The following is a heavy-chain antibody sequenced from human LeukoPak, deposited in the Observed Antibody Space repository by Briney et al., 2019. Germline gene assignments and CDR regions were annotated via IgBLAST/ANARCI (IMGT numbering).Heavy chain of an antibody. Sequence: SETLSLTCTVSGGSISSYYWSWIRQPPGKGLEWIGYIYYSGSTNYNPSLKSRVTISVDTSKNQFSLKLSSVTAADTAVYYCARGNSGSWLQYYYYYYMDVWGKGTTVTVSS. CDR1: GGSISSYY. CDR2: IYYSGST. CDR3: ARGNSGSWLQYYYYYYMDV. J-gene: IGHJ6*03. D-gene: IGHD1-26*01. V-gene: IGHV4-59*01.